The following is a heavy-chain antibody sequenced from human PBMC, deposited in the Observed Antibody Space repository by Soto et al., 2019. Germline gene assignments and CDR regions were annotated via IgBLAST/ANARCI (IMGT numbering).Heavy chain of an antibody. CDR3: AASYSAILTGHFALAI. Sequence: QVQLQESGPRLVKPSETLSLTCTVSGGSISHFYWSWIRQPPGKGLEWLGYIYDSGSTNYNPSLTSRVTMSMDTSKTQFSLNLSPVTAADTAVYFCAASYSAILTGHFALAIWGHGTMVTVSS. D-gene: IGHD3-9*01. CDR1: GGSISHFY. V-gene: IGHV4-59*01. CDR2: IYDSGST. J-gene: IGHJ3*02.